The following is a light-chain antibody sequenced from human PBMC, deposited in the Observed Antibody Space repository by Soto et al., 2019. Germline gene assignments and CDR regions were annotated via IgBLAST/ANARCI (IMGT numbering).Light chain of an antibody. CDR3: QQYNDWPRT. CDR1: QSVSSN. J-gene: IGKJ3*01. CDR2: GAS. V-gene: IGKV3-15*01. Sequence: EIVMTQSPATLSVSPGERATLSCRASQSVSSNLAWYQQKPGQAPRLLIFGASTRATGIPARFSGSESGTEFTLTISGLQSEDFAVYYCQQYNDWPRTFGPGTKVDIK.